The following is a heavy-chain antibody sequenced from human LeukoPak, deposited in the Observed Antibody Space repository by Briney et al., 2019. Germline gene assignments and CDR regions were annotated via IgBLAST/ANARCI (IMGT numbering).Heavy chain of an antibody. Sequence: PGGSLRLSCAASGFTFSDYYMSWIRQAPGKGLEWVSYISSSGSTIYYADSVKGRFTISRDNAKDSLYLQMNSLRAEDTAVYYCASVLSTNHDFWSGYRPYYYHYMDVWGKGTTVTVSS. CDR1: GFTFSDYY. CDR3: ASVLSTNHDFWSGYRPYYYHYMDV. J-gene: IGHJ6*03. V-gene: IGHV3-11*04. CDR2: ISSSGSTI. D-gene: IGHD3-3*01.